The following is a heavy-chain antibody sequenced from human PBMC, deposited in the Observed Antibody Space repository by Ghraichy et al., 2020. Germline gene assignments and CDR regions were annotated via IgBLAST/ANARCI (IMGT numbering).Heavy chain of an antibody. D-gene: IGHD2-8*02. CDR3: ARVDCTGGGCGVRGMDV. V-gene: IGHV6-1*01. CDR2: TYYRSKWSS. Sequence: SETLSLTCAISGDSVSSNSAAWNWIRQSPSRGLEWLGRTYYRSKWSSDYAVSVKSRITINADTSKNQFSLQLNSVTPEDTAVYYCARVDCTGGGCGVRGMDVWGQGTTVTVSS. CDR1: GDSVSSNSAA. J-gene: IGHJ6*02.